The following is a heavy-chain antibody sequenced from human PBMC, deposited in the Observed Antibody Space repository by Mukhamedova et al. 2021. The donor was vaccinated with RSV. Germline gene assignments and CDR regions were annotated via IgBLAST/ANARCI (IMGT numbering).Heavy chain of an antibody. CDR2: INPNSADT. V-gene: IGHV1-2*02. CDR3: ARGSAVSGTRHAEDY. Sequence: VRQAPGQGLEWMGWINPNSADTNYAQKFQDRVTMTRDTSISTAYMELTRLSSDDTAVYYCARGSAVSGTRHAEDYWGEGTLVTV. D-gene: IGHD5-12*01. J-gene: IGHJ4*02.